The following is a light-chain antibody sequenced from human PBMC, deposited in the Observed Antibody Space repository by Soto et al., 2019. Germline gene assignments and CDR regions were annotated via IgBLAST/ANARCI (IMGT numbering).Light chain of an antibody. Sequence: DIQMTPSPSSLSASVGDRVTITCRASQSISVYLSWFQQKPGKAPKLLIYDASSLESGVPSRFSGSGSGTEFTLTISSLRPDDFATYYCQQYNSYWTFGQGTKVDI. CDR1: QSISVY. CDR2: DAS. V-gene: IGKV1-5*01. J-gene: IGKJ1*01. CDR3: QQYNSYWT.